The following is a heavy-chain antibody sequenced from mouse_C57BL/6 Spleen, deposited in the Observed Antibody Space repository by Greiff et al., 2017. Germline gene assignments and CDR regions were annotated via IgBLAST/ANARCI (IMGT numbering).Heavy chain of an antibody. V-gene: IGHV1-81*01. Sequence: QVHVKQSGAELARPGASVKLSCKASGYTFTSYGISWVKQRTGQGLEWIGEIYPRSGNTYYNEKFKGKATLTADKSSSTAYMELRSLTSEDSAVYFCAQDYDDWYFDVWGTGTTVTVSS. CDR1: GYTFTSYG. CDR3: AQDYDDWYFDV. D-gene: IGHD2-4*01. CDR2: IYPRSGNT. J-gene: IGHJ1*03.